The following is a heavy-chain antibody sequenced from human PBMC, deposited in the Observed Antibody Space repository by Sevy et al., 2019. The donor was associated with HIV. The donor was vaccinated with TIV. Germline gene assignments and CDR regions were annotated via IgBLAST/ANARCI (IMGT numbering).Heavy chain of an antibody. CDR2: VSSLSNYI. J-gene: IGHJ6*02. Sequence: GGSLRLSCAAYGFTFSSYSMNWVRQAPGKGLEWVSSVSSLSNYIYYADSVKGRFTISRDNAKNSLYLQMNSLRAEDTAVYYCARALANWDGVDVWGQGTTVTVSS. D-gene: IGHD7-27*01. CDR3: ARALANWDGVDV. CDR1: GFTFSSYS. V-gene: IGHV3-21*01.